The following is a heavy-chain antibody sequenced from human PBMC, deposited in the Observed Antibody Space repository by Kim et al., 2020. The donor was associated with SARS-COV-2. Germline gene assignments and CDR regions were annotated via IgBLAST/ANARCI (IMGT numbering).Heavy chain of an antibody. Sequence: SETLSLTCTVSGGSISSYYWSWIRQPPGKGLEWIGYIYYSGSTNYNPSLKSRVTISVDTSKNQFSLKLSSVTAADTAVYYCARGVRTKLNYYDSSGYGDFDYWGQGTLVTVSS. CDR3: ARGVRTKLNYYDSSGYGDFDY. CDR1: GGSISSYY. V-gene: IGHV4-59*01. D-gene: IGHD3-22*01. J-gene: IGHJ4*02. CDR2: IYYSGST.